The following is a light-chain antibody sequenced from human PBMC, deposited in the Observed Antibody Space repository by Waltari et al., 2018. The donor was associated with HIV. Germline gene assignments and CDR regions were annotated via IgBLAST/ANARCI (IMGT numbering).Light chain of an antibody. CDR2: DAS. Sequence: ELVLTQSPATLSLSPGERATLSCRASQSVSSYLAWYQQKPGQAPRLLIYDASNRATGIPVRFSGSGSGTDFTLTITSLEPEDFAVYYCQQRSNWPPYTFGQGTKLEIK. V-gene: IGKV3-11*01. CDR1: QSVSSY. CDR3: QQRSNWPPYT. J-gene: IGKJ2*01.